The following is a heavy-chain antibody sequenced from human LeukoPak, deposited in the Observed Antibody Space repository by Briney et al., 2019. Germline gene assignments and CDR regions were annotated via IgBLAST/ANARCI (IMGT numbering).Heavy chain of an antibody. J-gene: IGHJ4*02. CDR1: GYSFTSYW. Sequence: GESLKISCKGSGYSFTSYWIGWVRQMPGKGLEWMGIIYPGDSDTRYSPSFQGQVTISADKSISTAYLQWSSLKASDTAMYYCARRSGEYYGSGSYYPFDYWGQGTLVTDSS. V-gene: IGHV5-51*01. D-gene: IGHD3-10*01. CDR3: ARRSGEYYGSGSYYPFDY. CDR2: IYPGDSDT.